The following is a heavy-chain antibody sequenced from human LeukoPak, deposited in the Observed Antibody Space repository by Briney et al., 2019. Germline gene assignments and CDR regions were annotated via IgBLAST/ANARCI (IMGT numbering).Heavy chain of an antibody. D-gene: IGHD2-21*01. CDR1: GFTFTIAW. CDR2: IKSKTDGGTT. CDR3: TTAYSPDAFDV. V-gene: IGHV3-15*01. Sequence: TSGGSLRLSYATSGFTFTIAWVTWVRQAPGKGLEWVGRIKSKTDGGTTDYAAPVKNRFVISRDDSKNTLYLQMNSLKTEDTAVYYCTTAYSPDAFDVWGQGTTVTVSS. J-gene: IGHJ3*01.